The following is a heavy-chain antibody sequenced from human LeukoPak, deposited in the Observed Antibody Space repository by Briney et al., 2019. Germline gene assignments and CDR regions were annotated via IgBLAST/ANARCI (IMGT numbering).Heavy chain of an antibody. CDR1: GGSFSGYY. CDR3: AREGVVGAYGHFDY. J-gene: IGHJ4*02. Sequence: SETLSLTCAVYGGSFSGYYWSWLRQPPGKGLEWIGEINHSGSTNYNPSLKSRVTISVDTSKNQFSLKLSSVTAADTAVYYCAREGVVGAYGHFDYWGQGTLVTVSS. V-gene: IGHV4-34*01. CDR2: INHSGST. D-gene: IGHD2-15*01.